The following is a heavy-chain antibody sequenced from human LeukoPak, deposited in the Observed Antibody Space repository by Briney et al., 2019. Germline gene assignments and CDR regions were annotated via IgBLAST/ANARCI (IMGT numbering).Heavy chain of an antibody. CDR1: GFTFDDYA. V-gene: IGHV3-43*02. CDR3: AKDLDCSSTSCTPHYGMDV. D-gene: IGHD2-2*01. CDR2: ISGDGGST. J-gene: IGHJ6*02. Sequence: GGSLRLSCAASGFTFDDYAMHWVRQAPGKGLEWVSLISGDGGSTYYTDSVKGRFTISRDNSKNSLYLQMNSLRTEDTALYYCAKDLDCSSTSCTPHYGMDVWGQGTTVTVSS.